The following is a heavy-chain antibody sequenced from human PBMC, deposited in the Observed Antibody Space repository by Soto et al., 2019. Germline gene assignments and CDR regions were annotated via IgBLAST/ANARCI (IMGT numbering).Heavy chain of an antibody. Sequence: PGGSLRLSCAASGFTFSSYSMNWVRQAPGKGLEWVSSISSSSSYIYYADSVKGRFTISRDNAKNSLYLQMNSLRAEDTAVYYCARDGVVVAAAYYYYGMDVWGQGTPVTVYS. CDR1: GFTFSSYS. CDR3: ARDGVVVAAAYYYYGMDV. V-gene: IGHV3-21*01. D-gene: IGHD2-15*01. CDR2: ISSSSSYI. J-gene: IGHJ6*02.